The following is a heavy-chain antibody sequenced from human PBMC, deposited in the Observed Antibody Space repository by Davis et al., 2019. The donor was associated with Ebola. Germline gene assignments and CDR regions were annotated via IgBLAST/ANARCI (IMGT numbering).Heavy chain of an antibody. Sequence: GESLKISCVASDFTFRSYWFHWVRQAPGKWLEWVSRIVPDGSTTNYADSVRGRFTISRDNANNTLFLQMNSLRADDTAVYYCARDVAGRAGYWGQGTLVTVSS. J-gene: IGHJ4*02. CDR2: IVPDGSTT. V-gene: IGHV3-74*01. D-gene: IGHD1-14*01. CDR1: DFTFRSYW. CDR3: ARDVAGRAGY.